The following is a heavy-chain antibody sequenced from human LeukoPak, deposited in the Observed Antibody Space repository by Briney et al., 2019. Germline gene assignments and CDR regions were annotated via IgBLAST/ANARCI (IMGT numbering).Heavy chain of an antibody. CDR1: GFTFGSYS. D-gene: IGHD2-21*01. V-gene: IGHV3-48*01. Sequence: PGGSLRLSCAASGFTFGSYSMNWVRQAPGKGLEWVSYISSSSSTIYYADSVKGRCTISRDNSKNTLYLQMNSLRAEDTAVYYCAKSTGSIPTHTLDYWGQGTLVTVSS. CDR3: AKSTGSIPTHTLDY. J-gene: IGHJ4*02. CDR2: ISSSSSTI.